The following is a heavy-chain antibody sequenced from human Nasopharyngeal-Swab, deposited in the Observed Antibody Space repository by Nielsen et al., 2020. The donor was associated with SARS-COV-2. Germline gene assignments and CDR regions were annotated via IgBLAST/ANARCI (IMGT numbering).Heavy chain of an antibody. D-gene: IGHD3-9*01. Sequence: VRQAPGKGLEWVAVISYDGSTKYYADSVKGRFTISRDNSKNTLYLQMNSLRAEDTAVYYCAKERPYYDILTGYYSDAFDIWGQGTMVTVSS. CDR3: AKERPYYDILTGYYSDAFDI. V-gene: IGHV3-30*18. J-gene: IGHJ3*02. CDR2: ISYDGSTK.